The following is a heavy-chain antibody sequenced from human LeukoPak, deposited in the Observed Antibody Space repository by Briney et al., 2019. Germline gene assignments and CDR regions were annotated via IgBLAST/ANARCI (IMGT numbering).Heavy chain of an antibody. CDR1: GFTFSSYG. V-gene: IGHV3-30*02. Sequence: GGPLRLSCAASGFTFSSYGMHWVRQAPGKGREWVAFIRYDGSNKYYADSVKGRFTISRDNSKNTLYLQMNSLRAEDTAVYYCAKDYLRVVVIANDAFDIWGQGTMVTVSS. CDR3: AKDYLRVVVIANDAFDI. D-gene: IGHD3-22*01. J-gene: IGHJ3*02. CDR2: IRYDGSNK.